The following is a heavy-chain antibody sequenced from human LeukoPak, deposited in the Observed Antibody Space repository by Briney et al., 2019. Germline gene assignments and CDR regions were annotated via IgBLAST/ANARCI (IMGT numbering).Heavy chain of an antibody. Sequence: GGSLRLSCAASGFTFSSYAMHWVRQAPGKGLEWVAVISYDGSNKYYADSVKGRFTISRDNSKNTLYLQMNSLRAEDTAVYYCARGRQLPFDYWGQGTLVTVSS. CDR1: GFTFSSYA. J-gene: IGHJ4*02. V-gene: IGHV3-30-3*01. CDR2: ISYDGSNK. CDR3: ARGRQLPFDY. D-gene: IGHD1-26*01.